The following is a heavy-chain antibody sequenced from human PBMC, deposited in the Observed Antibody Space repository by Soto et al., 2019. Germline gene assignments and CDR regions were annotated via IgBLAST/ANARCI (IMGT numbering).Heavy chain of an antibody. Sequence: QVQLVQSGAEVKKPGASVKVSCKASGYTFTSYGISWVRQAPGQGLEWMGWISAYNGNTNYAQKLQGRVTMTTDTSTSTAYMELRSLRSDDTAVYYRARDSYEKWERYYYGMDVWGQGTTVTVSS. J-gene: IGHJ6*02. CDR3: ARDSYEKWERYYYGMDV. CDR1: GYTFTSYG. D-gene: IGHD1-26*01. CDR2: ISAYNGNT. V-gene: IGHV1-18*01.